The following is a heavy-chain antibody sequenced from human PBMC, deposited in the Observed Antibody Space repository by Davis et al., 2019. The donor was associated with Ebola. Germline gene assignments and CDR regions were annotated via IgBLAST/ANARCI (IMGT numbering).Heavy chain of an antibody. CDR2: IYPGDSDT. D-gene: IGHD5-12*01. CDR3: ARRGRVRVGYSGYDGANDY. J-gene: IGHJ4*02. V-gene: IGHV5-51*01. CDR1: GYSFTSYW. Sequence: GESLKISCKGSGYSFTSYWIGWVRQMPGKGLEWMGIIYPGDSDTRYSPSFQGQVTISADKSISTAYLQWSSLKASDTAMYYCARRGRVRVGYSGYDGANDYWGQGTLVTVSS.